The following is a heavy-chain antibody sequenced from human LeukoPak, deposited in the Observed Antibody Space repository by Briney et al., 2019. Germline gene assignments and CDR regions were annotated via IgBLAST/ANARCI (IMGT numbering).Heavy chain of an antibody. D-gene: IGHD3-10*01. CDR1: GFTFSSYW. Sequence: GGSLRLSCAASGFTFSSYWMHWVRQAPGKGLEWVSGINWNGERAGNADSVKGRFTISRDNAKNSLYLQMNSLRDEDTAFYYCARGRDGSQSYSNYYYYYMDVWGKGTTVTVSS. J-gene: IGHJ6*03. CDR2: INWNGERA. V-gene: IGHV3-20*04. CDR3: ARGRDGSQSYSNYYYYYMDV.